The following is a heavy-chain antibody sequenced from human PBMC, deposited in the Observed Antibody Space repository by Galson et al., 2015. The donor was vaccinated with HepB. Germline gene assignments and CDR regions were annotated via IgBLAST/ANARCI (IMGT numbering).Heavy chain of an antibody. Sequence: SLRLSCAASGFTFSRYSVNWVRQAPGKGLEWVSYISSSSSSIYYAGSVKGRFTISRDNAKNSLYLQMDSLRDEDTAVYYCARASSWKLLVFYYYMDVWGKGTTVTVSS. V-gene: IGHV3-48*02. J-gene: IGHJ6*03. CDR1: GFTFSRYS. CDR3: ARASSWKLLVFYYYMDV. CDR2: ISSSSSSI. D-gene: IGHD2-15*01.